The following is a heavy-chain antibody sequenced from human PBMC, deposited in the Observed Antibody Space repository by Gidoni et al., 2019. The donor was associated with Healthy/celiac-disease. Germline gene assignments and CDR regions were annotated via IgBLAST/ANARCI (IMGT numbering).Heavy chain of an antibody. CDR3: ARDALTYDSSGYPYYFDY. V-gene: IGHV1-46*01. CDR2: INPGGGST. CDR1: GYTFTRYY. J-gene: IGHJ4*02. D-gene: IGHD3-22*01. Sequence: QVQLVQSGAEVKQPGASVKVSCKASGYTFTRYYMHWVRQAPGQGLEWMGIINPGGGSTSYAQKFQGRVTMTRDTSTSTVYMELSSLGSEDTAVYYCARDALTYDSSGYPYYFDYWGQGTLVTVSS.